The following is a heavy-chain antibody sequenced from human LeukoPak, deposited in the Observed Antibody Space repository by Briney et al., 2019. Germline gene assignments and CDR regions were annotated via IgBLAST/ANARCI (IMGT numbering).Heavy chain of an antibody. J-gene: IGHJ5*02. CDR1: GFTFSSYA. CDR2: MSGSGTGT. CDR3: AKEAYCGGDCSRWFDP. Sequence: GGSLRLSCAASGFTFSSYAMSWVRKAPGKGLEWVSAMSGSGTGTYYADSVKGRVTISRDNSKNTLYLQMNSLRAEDTAIYFCAKEAYCGGDCSRWFDPWGQGTLVTVSS. V-gene: IGHV3-23*01. D-gene: IGHD2-21*02.